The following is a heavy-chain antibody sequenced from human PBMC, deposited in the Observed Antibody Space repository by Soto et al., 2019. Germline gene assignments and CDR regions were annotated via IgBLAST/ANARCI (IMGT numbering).Heavy chain of an antibody. D-gene: IGHD2-15*01. CDR3: ARQAATRYFDY. J-gene: IGHJ4*02. CDR2: IYYSGST. V-gene: IGHV4-39*01. Sequence: SETLSLTCTVSGGSISSSSYYWGWIRQPPGKGLEWIGSIYYSGSTYYNPSLKSRVTISVDTSKNQFSLKLSSVTAADTAVYYCARQAATRYFDYWGQGTLVTVSS. CDR1: GGSISSSSYY.